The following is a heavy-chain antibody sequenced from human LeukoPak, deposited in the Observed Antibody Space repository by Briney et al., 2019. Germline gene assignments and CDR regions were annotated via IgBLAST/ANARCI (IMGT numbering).Heavy chain of an antibody. CDR2: INSDGSST. CDR3: ASWRMKWIRGAFDI. D-gene: IGHD5-12*01. V-gene: IGHV3-74*01. J-gene: IGHJ3*02. Sequence: GGSLRLSCAASGFTFSSYWMHWVRQAPGKGLVWVSRINSDGSSTSYADSVKGRFTISRDNAKNTLYLQMNSLRAEDTAVYYCASWRMKWIRGAFDIWGQGTMVTVSS. CDR1: GFTFSSYW.